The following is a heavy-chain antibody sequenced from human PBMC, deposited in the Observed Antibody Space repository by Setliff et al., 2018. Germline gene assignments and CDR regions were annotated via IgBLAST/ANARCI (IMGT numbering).Heavy chain of an antibody. J-gene: IGHJ4*02. CDR1: GGSFSGYY. CDR3: AKDTGYYFDY. CDR2: ISHSGST. V-gene: IGHV4-34*01. D-gene: IGHD5-18*01. Sequence: SETLSLTCAVYGGSFSGYYWSWIRQPPGKGLEWIGEISHSGSTNYNPSLKSRVTISVDTSKNQFSLKLSSVTAADTAVYYCAKDTGYYFDYWGQGTLVTVSS.